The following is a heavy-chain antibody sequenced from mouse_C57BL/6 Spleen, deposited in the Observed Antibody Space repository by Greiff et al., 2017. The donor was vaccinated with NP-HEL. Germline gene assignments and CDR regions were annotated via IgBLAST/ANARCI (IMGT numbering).Heavy chain of an antibody. V-gene: IGHV7-3*01. Sequence: EVQLVESGGGLVQPGGSLSLSCAASGFTFTDYYMSWVRQPPGKALEWLGFIRNKANGYTTEYSASVKGRFTISRDNSQSILYLQMNALRAEDSATYYCARFPNWDRYYFDYWGQGTTLTVSS. J-gene: IGHJ2*01. CDR2: IRNKANGYTT. CDR3: ARFPNWDRYYFDY. CDR1: GFTFTDYY. D-gene: IGHD4-1*02.